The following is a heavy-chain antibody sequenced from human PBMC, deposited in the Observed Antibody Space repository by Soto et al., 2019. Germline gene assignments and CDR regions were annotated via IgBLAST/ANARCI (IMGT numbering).Heavy chain of an antibody. D-gene: IGHD4-4*01. V-gene: IGHV3-7*03. Sequence: GESLKISCAASGFTFSTYCMSWVLQVPGKGLEWVANIKEDGSEKYYVDSVKGRFTISRDNAKHSLYLQMNSLRADGTAIYYCASHPPRGDYNKYATTYWGQGTLVTVSS. CDR3: ASHPPRGDYNKYATTY. CDR1: GFTFSTYC. CDR2: IKEDGSEK. J-gene: IGHJ4*02.